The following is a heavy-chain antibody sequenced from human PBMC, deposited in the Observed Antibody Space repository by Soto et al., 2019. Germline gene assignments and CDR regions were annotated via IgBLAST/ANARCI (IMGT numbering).Heavy chain of an antibody. J-gene: IGHJ4*02. CDR2: LSGSGSTT. CDR3: AKVSGSDSSGYYYFDY. CDR1: GFTFSSYA. V-gene: IGHV3-23*01. Sequence: GGSLRLSCAASGFTFSSYAMSWVRQAPGKGLEWVSALSGSGSTTYYADSVKGRFTISRDNSKNTLYLQMNSLRAEDTAVYYCAKVSGSDSSGYYYFDYWGQGTLGTVSS. D-gene: IGHD3-22*01.